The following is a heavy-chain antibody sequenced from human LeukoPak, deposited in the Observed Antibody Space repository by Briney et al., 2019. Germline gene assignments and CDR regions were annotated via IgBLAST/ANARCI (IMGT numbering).Heavy chain of an antibody. D-gene: IGHD5-12*01. J-gene: IGHJ4*02. CDR3: ARIASGYFADYFDY. Sequence: SETLSLTCTVSDGSISGRYWSWIRQPAGEGLGWSGRIYTNENTNYNPSLKSRLTMSIDTSNNQFSLRLCSVTAADTAVYYCARIASGYFADYFDYWGQGTLVTVSS. V-gene: IGHV4-4*07. CDR2: IYTNENT. CDR1: DGSISGRY.